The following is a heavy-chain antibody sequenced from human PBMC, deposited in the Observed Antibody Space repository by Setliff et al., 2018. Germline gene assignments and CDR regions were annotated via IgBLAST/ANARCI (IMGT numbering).Heavy chain of an antibody. CDR1: GYPISRGFY. V-gene: IGHV4-38-2*02. CDR3: ARAAARAEYSDTSAYLPFDL. CDR2: VYHSDSS. D-gene: IGHD3-16*01. Sequence: SETLSLTCTVSGYPISRGFYWGWIRQSPGKGLEWIGSVYHSDSSYQNPSLRSRIAVSVDTSKNQFSLRLNSVTAADTAVYFCARAAARAEYSDTSAYLPFDLWGLGTLVTV. J-gene: IGHJ4*02.